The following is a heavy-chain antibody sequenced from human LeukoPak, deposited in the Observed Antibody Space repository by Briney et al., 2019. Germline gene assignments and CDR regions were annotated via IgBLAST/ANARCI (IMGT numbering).Heavy chain of an antibody. CDR3: AKGDISPHFDY. Sequence: GGSLRLSCAASGFTFSSYAMSWVRQAPGKGLEWVSAISGSGGSTYYADPVKGRFTISRDNSRNTIYLEMTNLRAEDTAVYYCAKGDISPHFDYWGQGILVTVSS. CDR1: GFTFSSYA. CDR2: ISGSGGST. J-gene: IGHJ4*02. D-gene: IGHD2-15*01. V-gene: IGHV3-23*01.